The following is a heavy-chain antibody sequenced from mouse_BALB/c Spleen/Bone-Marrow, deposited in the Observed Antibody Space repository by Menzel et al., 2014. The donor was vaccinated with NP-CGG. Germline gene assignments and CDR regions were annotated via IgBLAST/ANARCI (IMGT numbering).Heavy chain of an antibody. V-gene: IGHV7-3*02. CDR2: IRNKANGYTT. J-gene: IGHJ2*01. CDR1: GFTFTDYY. D-gene: IGHD1-1*01. Sequence: EVQLVESGGGLVQPGGSLRLSCATSGFTFTDYYMSWVRQPPGKALEWLGFIRNKANGYTTEYSASVKGRFTISRDNSQSILYLQMNTLGAEDSATYYCARDRGGLLHDYWGQGTTLTVSS. CDR3: ARDRGGLLHDY.